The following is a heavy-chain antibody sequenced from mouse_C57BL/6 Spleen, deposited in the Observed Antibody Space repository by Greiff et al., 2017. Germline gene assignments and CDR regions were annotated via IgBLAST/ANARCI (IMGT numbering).Heavy chain of an antibody. J-gene: IGHJ2*01. CDR2: IHPNSGST. CDR1: GYTFTSYW. Sequence: QVQLQQPGAELVKPGASVKLSCKASGYTFTSYWMHWVKQRPGQGLEWIGMIHPNSGSTNYNEKFKSKATLTVDKSSSTAYMQLSSLTSGDSAVYYGAKPSYYEYDGFDYWGQGTTLTVSS. CDR3: AKPSYYEYDGFDY. V-gene: IGHV1-64*01. D-gene: IGHD2-4*01.